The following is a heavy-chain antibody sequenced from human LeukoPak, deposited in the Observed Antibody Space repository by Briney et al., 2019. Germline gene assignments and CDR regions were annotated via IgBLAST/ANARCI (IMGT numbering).Heavy chain of an antibody. CDR2: IYHSGST. Sequence: SETLSLTCAVSGGSISSSNWWSWVRQPPGKGLEWIGEIYHSGSTNYNPSLKSRVTISVDTSKNQFSLKLSSVTAADTAVYYCASYCSSTSCYVLSAFDIWGQGTMVTVSS. D-gene: IGHD2-2*01. J-gene: IGHJ3*02. CDR1: GGSISSSNW. CDR3: ASYCSSTSCYVLSAFDI. V-gene: IGHV4-4*02.